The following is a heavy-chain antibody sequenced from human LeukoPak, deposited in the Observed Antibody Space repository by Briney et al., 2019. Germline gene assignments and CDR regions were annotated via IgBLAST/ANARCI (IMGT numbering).Heavy chain of an antibody. CDR1: GFTFRIAW. V-gene: IGHV3-15*01. CDR3: TDLGDYGVG. J-gene: IGHJ4*02. D-gene: IGHD4-17*01. CDR2: NKSRTDGGTT. Sequence: GSPRLSRAPSGFTFRIAWMSCGCAALGEGVEWVNRNKSRTDGGTTEYAAPMKGRYSISRDDSKNTLYLRINSLRTEDTAVYYCTDLGDYGVGWGQGTLVTVSS.